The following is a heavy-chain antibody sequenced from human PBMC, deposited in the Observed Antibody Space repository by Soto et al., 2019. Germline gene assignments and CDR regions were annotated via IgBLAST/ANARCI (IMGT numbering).Heavy chain of an antibody. CDR1: GFTFSSYE. D-gene: IGHD6-13*01. Sequence: EVQLVESGGGLVQPGGSLRLSCAASGFTFSSYEMNWVRQAPGKGLEWVSYISSSGSTIYYADSVKGRFTISRDNAKNSLYLQMNSLRAEDTAVYYCARHMAAVPNDYWGLGTLVTVSS. J-gene: IGHJ4*02. CDR2: ISSSGSTI. V-gene: IGHV3-48*03. CDR3: ARHMAAVPNDY.